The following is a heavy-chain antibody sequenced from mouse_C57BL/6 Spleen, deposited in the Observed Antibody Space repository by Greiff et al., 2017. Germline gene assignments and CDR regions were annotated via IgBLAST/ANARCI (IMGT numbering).Heavy chain of an antibody. Sequence: QVQLKESGPGILQSSQSLSLSCSFSGFSLSTSGMGVSWISQPTGMGLEWLAHIYWDDDKRYNPSLKSQLTISKDTSRNQVFLNITSGDTADTATYYCARSYYGRSYYANDYWGQGTSVTVSS. CDR3: ARSYYGRSYYANDY. J-gene: IGHJ4*01. CDR2: IYWDDDK. CDR1: GFSLSTSGMG. D-gene: IGHD1-1*01. V-gene: IGHV8-12*01.